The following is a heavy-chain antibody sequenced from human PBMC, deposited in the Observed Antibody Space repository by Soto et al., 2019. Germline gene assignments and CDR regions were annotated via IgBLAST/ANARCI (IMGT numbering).Heavy chain of an antibody. D-gene: IGHD3-3*01. CDR2: ISGSDGKT. Sequence: DVQLWESGGGLVQPGGPLEFSCAASGFSFASYALSWFRQAPGKGLEWVSTISGSDGKTFYADSVKGRFSISRDTSQSTLYLQMNSLRADDTAMYYCARWSYLDYWGQGTRVTVSS. CDR3: ARWSYLDY. V-gene: IGHV3-23*01. J-gene: IGHJ4*02. CDR1: GFSFASYA.